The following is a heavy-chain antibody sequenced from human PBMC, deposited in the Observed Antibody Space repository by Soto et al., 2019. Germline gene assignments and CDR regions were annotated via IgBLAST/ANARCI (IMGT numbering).Heavy chain of an antibody. Sequence: GESLKISCKGSGYSFTKYWIAWVRQVPGKGLEWMGIIYPGDSDTRYSPSFQGQVTISVDKSITTAYLQWSSLKASDTAMYYCATGFNPYYDYAMDVWGQGTTVTVSS. CDR1: GYSFTKYW. V-gene: IGHV5-51*01. CDR3: ATGFNPYYDYAMDV. CDR2: IYPGDSDT. J-gene: IGHJ6*02.